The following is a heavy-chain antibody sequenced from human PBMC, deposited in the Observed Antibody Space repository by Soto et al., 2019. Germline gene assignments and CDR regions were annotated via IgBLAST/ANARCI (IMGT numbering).Heavy chain of an antibody. CDR1: GFTFSSYS. CDR3: ASPGSSSWHYTFDY. J-gene: IGHJ4*02. CDR2: ISSSSSYI. V-gene: IGHV3-21*01. Sequence: GGSLRLSCAASGFTFSSYSMNWVRQAPGKGLEWVSSISSSSSYIYYADSVKGRFTISRDNAKNSLYLQMNSLSAEDTAVYYCASPGSSSWHYTFDYWGQGTLVTVSS. D-gene: IGHD6-13*01.